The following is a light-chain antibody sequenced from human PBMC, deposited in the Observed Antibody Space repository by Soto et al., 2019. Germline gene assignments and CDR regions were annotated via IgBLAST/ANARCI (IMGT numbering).Light chain of an antibody. V-gene: IGLV2-14*01. CDR2: EVS. J-gene: IGLJ1*01. CDR3: TSFTSTSSLDV. Sequence: QSALTQPASVSGSPGQSITISCTGTSSDVGSYNYVSWYQQHPGKAPKVMIYEVSNRPSGVSDRFSGSKSGNTASLTISGLQAEDEADYYCTSFTSTSSLDVFGTGTKLTVL. CDR1: SSDVGSYNY.